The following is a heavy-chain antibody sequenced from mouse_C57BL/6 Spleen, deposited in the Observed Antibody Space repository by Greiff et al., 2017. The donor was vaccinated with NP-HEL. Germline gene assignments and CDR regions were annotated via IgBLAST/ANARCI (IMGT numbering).Heavy chain of an antibody. J-gene: IGHJ3*01. D-gene: IGHD2-4*01. CDR3: ARGHDYAWFAY. CDR1: GYTFTDYY. V-gene: IGHV1-26*01. Sequence: EVQLQQSGPELVKPGASVKISCKASGYTFTDYYMNWVKQSHGKSLEWIGDINPNNGGTSYNQKFKGKATLTVDKSSSTAYMELRSLTSEDSAVYYCARGHDYAWFAYWGQGTLVTVSA. CDR2: INPNNGGT.